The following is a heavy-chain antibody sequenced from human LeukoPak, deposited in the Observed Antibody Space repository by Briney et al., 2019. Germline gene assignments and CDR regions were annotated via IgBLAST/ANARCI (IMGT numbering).Heavy chain of an antibody. CDR2: IYYSGST. CDR3: ARVVGVRGVITYYLDY. V-gene: IGHV4-39*07. CDR1: GGSISSSSYY. Sequence: PSETLSLTCTVSGGSISSSSYYWGWIRQPPGKGLEWIGSIYYSGSTYYNPSLKSRVTISVDTSKNQFSLKLSSVTAADTAVYYCARVVGVRGVITYYLDYWGQGTLVTVSS. D-gene: IGHD3-10*01. J-gene: IGHJ4*02.